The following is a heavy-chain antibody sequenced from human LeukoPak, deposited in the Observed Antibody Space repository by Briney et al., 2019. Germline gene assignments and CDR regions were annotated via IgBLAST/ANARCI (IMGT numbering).Heavy chain of an antibody. D-gene: IGHD6-19*01. V-gene: IGHV3-21*01. CDR2: ISGSGGNT. CDR3: ASSIAVAGNFDY. Sequence: GGSLRLSCAASGFTFSSYWMSWVRQAPGKGLEWVSVISGSGGNTFYADSVKGRFTISRDNAKNSLYLQMNSLRAEDTAVYYCASSIAVAGNFDYWGQGTLVTVSS. J-gene: IGHJ4*02. CDR1: GFTFSSYW.